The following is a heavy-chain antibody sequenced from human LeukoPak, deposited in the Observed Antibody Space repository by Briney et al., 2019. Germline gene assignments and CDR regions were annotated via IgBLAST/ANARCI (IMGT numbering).Heavy chain of an antibody. J-gene: IGHJ5*02. D-gene: IGHD2-15*01. CDR1: GGSISSGGYY. V-gene: IGHV4-31*03. CDR3: ARHPDLGDCIGGSCYSAFGWFDP. CDR2: IYYSGST. Sequence: PSETLSLTCTVSGGSISSGGYYWSWIRQHPGKGLGWIGYIYYSGSTYYNPSLKSRVTISVDTSKNQFSLKLSSVTAADTAVYYCARHPDLGDCIGGSCYSAFGWFDPWGQGTLVTVSS.